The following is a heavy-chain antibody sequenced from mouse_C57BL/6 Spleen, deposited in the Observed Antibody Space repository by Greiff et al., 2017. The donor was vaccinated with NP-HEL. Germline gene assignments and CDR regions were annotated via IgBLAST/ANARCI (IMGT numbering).Heavy chain of an antibody. J-gene: IGHJ2*01. D-gene: IGHD1-1*01. CDR1: GYTFTSYW. V-gene: IGHV1-69*01. Sequence: QVQLQQPGAELVMPGASVKLSCKASGYTFTSYWMHWVKQRPGQGLEWIGEIDPSDSYTNYNQKFKGKSTLTVDKSSSTAYMQLSSLTSEDSAVYYCAFITTVVGPLPAYCVPGTTLTVSS. CDR2: IDPSDSYT. CDR3: AFITTVVGPLPAY.